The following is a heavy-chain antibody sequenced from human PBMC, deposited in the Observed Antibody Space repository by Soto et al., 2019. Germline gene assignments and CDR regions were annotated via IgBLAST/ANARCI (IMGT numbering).Heavy chain of an antibody. D-gene: IGHD3-3*01. CDR3: ARDQRVVRFLEWSRAGMDV. CDR2: IYYSGST. V-gene: IGHV4-30-4*01. Sequence: PSETLSLTCTVSGGSISSGDYYWSWIRQPPGKGLEWIGYIYYSGSTYYNPSLKSRVTISVDTSKNQFSLKLSSVTAADTAVYYCARDQRVVRFLEWSRAGMDVWGQGTTVIVSS. J-gene: IGHJ6*02. CDR1: GGSISSGDYY.